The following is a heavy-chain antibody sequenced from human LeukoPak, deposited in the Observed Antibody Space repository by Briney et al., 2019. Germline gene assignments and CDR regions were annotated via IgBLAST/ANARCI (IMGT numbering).Heavy chain of an antibody. CDR1: GGSISSSSYY. D-gene: IGHD4-17*01. J-gene: IGHJ4*02. CDR3: ARLGTTVTTLPWI. Sequence: SETLSLTCTVSGGSISSSSYYWGWIRQPPGKGLEWIGSIYYSGSTYYNPSLKSRVTISVDTSKNQFSLKLSSVTAADTAVYYCARLGTTVTTLPWIWGQGTLVTVSS. CDR2: IYYSGST. V-gene: IGHV4-39*01.